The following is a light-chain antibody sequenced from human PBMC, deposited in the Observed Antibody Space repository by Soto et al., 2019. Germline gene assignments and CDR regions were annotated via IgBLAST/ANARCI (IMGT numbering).Light chain of an antibody. Sequence: QAVLTQSPSASASLGASVKLTCTLSSGHSSYAIAWHQQQPEKGPRYLMKVNSDGSHNKGDGIPDRFSGSSSGAERYLTISSLQSADEADYYCQTWGTGIHVVFGGGTQLTVL. CDR2: VNSDGSH. V-gene: IGLV4-69*01. CDR3: QTWGTGIHVV. J-gene: IGLJ2*01. CDR1: SGHSSYA.